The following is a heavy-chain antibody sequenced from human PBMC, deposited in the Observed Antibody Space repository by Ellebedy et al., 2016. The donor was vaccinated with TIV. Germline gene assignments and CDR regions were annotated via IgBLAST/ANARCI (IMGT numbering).Heavy chain of an antibody. J-gene: IGHJ3*02. D-gene: IGHD5-12*01. CDR2: MNPNSGNT. CDR3: ARDGVGYDGWRAFDI. CDR1: GYTFTSYD. V-gene: IGHV1-8*01. Sequence: ASVKVSCXASGYTFTSYDINWVRQATGQGLEWMGWMNPNSGNTGYAQKLQGRVTMTTDTSTSTAYMELRSLRSDDTAVYYCARDGVGYDGWRAFDIWGQGTMVTVSS.